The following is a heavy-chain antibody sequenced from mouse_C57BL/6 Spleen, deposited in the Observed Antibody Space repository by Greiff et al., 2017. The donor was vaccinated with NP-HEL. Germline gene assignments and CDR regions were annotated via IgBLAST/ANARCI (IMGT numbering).Heavy chain of an antibody. V-gene: IGHV5-4*03. J-gene: IGHJ2*01. Sequence: EVKLVESGGGLVKPGGSLKLSCAASGFTFSSYAMSWVRQTPEKRLEWVATISDGGSYTYYPDNVKGRFTISRDNAKNNLYLQMSHLNSEDTAMYYCARAHYDGSSYYFDYWGQGTTLTVSS. CDR2: ISDGGSYT. CDR3: ARAHYDGSSYYFDY. D-gene: IGHD1-1*01. CDR1: GFTFSSYA.